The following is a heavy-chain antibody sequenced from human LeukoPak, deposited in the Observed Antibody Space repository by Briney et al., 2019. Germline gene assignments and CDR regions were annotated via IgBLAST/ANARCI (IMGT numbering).Heavy chain of an antibody. CDR1: GFTFSSYG. D-gene: IGHD3-10*01. Sequence: QPGGSLRLSCAASGFTFSSYGMHWVRQAPGKGLEWVSIIYSAGSTYYADSVKGRFTISRDNSKNTLYLQMNSLRAEDTAVYYCARVSRYYGSGTYYHDAFDIWGQGTMVTVSS. V-gene: IGHV3-NL1*01. CDR2: IYSAGST. J-gene: IGHJ3*02. CDR3: ARVSRYYGSGTYYHDAFDI.